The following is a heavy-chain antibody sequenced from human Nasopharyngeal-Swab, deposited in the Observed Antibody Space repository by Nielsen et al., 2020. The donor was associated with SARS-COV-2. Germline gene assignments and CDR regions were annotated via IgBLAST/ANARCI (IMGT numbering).Heavy chain of an antibody. Sequence: SETLSLTCTVSGGSISSSSYYWDWIRQPPGKGLEWIGSIYYSGSTYYNPSLKSRVTISVDTSKNQFSLKLSSVTAADTAVYYCVGSSWYGDYYYYYGMDVWSQGTTVTVSS. J-gene: IGHJ6*02. D-gene: IGHD6-13*01. V-gene: IGHV4-39*07. CDR2: IYYSGST. CDR1: GGSISSSSYY. CDR3: VGSSWYGDYYYYYGMDV.